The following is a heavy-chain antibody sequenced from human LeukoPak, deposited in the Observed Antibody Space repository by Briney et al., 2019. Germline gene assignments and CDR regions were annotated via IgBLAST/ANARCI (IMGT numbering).Heavy chain of an antibody. J-gene: IGHJ1*01. V-gene: IGHV3-7*01. Sequence: GGSLRLSCAASGFNFNSYMGWVRQAPEDGLEWVAIINRDETDIYYVDCLKGRFTISRDNAKSSLFLEMNSLRVEDTGVYYCARGDGRGRSDGATWGPGTLVTVSS. D-gene: IGHD6-19*01. CDR3: ARGDGRGRSDGAT. CDR2: INRDETDI. CDR1: GFNFNSY.